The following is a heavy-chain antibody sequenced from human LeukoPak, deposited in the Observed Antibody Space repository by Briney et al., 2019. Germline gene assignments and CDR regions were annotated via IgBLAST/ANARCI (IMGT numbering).Heavy chain of an antibody. CDR2: INSDGSST. CDR3: ASSYYDILTGLFYRDY. D-gene: IGHD3-9*01. V-gene: IGHV3-74*01. CDR1: GFTFSSYW. Sequence: GGSLRLSCAASGFTFSSYWMHWVRQAPGKGLVWVSRINSDGSSTSYADSVKGRFTISRDNAKNTLYLQMNSLRAEDTAVYYCASSYYDILTGLFYRDYWGQGTLVTVSS. J-gene: IGHJ4*02.